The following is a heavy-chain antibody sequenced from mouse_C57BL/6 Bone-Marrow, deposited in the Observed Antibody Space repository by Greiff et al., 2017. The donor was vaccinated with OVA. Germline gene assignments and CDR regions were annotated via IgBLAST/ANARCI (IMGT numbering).Heavy chain of an antibody. J-gene: IGHJ1*03. D-gene: IGHD1-1*01. CDR3: ARRVTTVESYWYFDV. CDR1: EYEFPSHD. CDR2: INSDGGST. V-gene: IGHV5-2*01. Sequence: VQLKESGGGLVQPGESLKLSCESNEYEFPSHDMSWVRKTPEKRLELVAAINSDGGSTYYPDTMERRFIISRDNTKKTLYLQMSSLRSEDTALYYCARRVTTVESYWYFDVWGTGTTVTVSS.